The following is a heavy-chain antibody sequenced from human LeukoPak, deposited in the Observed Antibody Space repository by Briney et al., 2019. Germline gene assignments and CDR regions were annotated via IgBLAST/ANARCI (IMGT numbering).Heavy chain of an antibody. D-gene: IGHD2/OR15-2a*01. CDR1: GGSISSSSYY. CDR3: ASALLSVPPSRIPNWFDP. Sequence: PSETLSLTCTVSGGSISSSSYYWGWIRQPPGKGLEWIGSIYYSGSTYYNPSLKSRVTISVDTSKNQFSLKLSSLTAAYTAVYYRASALLSVPPSRIPNWFDPWGQGTLVTVSS. V-gene: IGHV4-39*01. J-gene: IGHJ5*02. CDR2: IYYSGST.